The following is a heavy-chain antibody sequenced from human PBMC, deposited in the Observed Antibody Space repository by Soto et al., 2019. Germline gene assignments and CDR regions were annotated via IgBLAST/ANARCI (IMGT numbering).Heavy chain of an antibody. CDR3: ASGKDSHGGVLPYYYYYGMDV. CDR2: IDPSDSYT. J-gene: IGHJ6*02. D-gene: IGHD3-16*01. V-gene: IGHV5-10-1*01. Sequence: LGESLKISCKGSGYSFTSYWISWVRQMPGKGLEWMGRIDPSDSYTNYSPSFQGHVTISADKSISTAYLQWSSLKASDTAMYYCASGKDSHGGVLPYYYYYGMDVWGQGTTVTVSS. CDR1: GYSFTSYW.